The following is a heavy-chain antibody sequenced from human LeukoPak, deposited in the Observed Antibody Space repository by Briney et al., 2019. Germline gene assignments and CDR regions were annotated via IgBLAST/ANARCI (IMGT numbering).Heavy chain of an antibody. CDR2: IRYDASNE. D-gene: IGHD2-8*01. V-gene: IGHV3-30*02. CDR1: GFTFSNYA. Sequence: GGSLRLSCAASGFTFSNYAMQWVRQAPGKGLEWVAFIRYDASNEYYADSVKGRFTISRDNSKSTLYLQMGSLRTEDTAVYYCARDIALRVYATRGVDYRGQGTLVTVSS. CDR3: ARDIALRVYATRGVDY. J-gene: IGHJ4*02.